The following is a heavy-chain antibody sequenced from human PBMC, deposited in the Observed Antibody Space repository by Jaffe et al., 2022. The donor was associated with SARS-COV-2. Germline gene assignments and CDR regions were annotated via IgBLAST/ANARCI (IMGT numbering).Heavy chain of an antibody. Sequence: EVQLVQSGAEVKKPGESLRISCKGSGYSFTSYWISWVRQMPGKGLEWMGRIDPSDSYTNYSPSFQGHVTISADKSISTAYLQWSSLKASDTAMYYCARRAPLGWNGAHYYYGMDVWGQGTTVTVSS. CDR1: GYSFTSYW. J-gene: IGHJ6*02. CDR2: IDPSDSYT. D-gene: IGHD1-1*01. V-gene: IGHV5-10-1*03. CDR3: ARRAPLGWNGAHYYYGMDV.